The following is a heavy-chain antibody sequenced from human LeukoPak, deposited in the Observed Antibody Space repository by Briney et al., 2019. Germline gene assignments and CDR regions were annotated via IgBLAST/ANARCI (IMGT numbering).Heavy chain of an antibody. D-gene: IGHD4-17*01. CDR1: GFTFSDYY. V-gene: IGHV3-30-3*01. Sequence: GGSPRLSCAASGFTFSDYYMSWIRQAPGKGLEWVAVISYDGSNKYYADSVKGRFTISRDNSKNTLYLQMNSLRAEDTAVYYCARETGSAVGSTDFDYWGQGTLVTVSS. CDR2: ISYDGSNK. J-gene: IGHJ4*02. CDR3: ARETGSAVGSTDFDY.